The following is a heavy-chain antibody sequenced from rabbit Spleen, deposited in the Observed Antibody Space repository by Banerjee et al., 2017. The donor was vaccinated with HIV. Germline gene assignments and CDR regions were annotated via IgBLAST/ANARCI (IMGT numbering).Heavy chain of an antibody. Sequence: QQQLVESGGGLVKPGASLTLTCKASGFSFSDGYVMGWVRQAPGKGLEWIASINSFSGRGVYATWAKGRFTISRTSSTTVALRMTSLTAADTATYFCTRDDGSGHYIDGYFNLWGQGTLVTVS. V-gene: IGHV1S45*01. J-gene: IGHJ4*01. CDR2: INSFSGRG. D-gene: IGHD1-1*01. CDR3: TRDDGSGHYIDGYFNL. CDR1: GFSFSDGYV.